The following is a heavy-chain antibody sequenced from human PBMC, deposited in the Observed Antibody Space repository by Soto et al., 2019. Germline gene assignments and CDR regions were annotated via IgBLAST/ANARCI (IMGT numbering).Heavy chain of an antibody. Sequence: QVQLQQWGAGLLKPSETLSLTCAVYGGSFSGYYWNWIRQPPGKGLEWIGEINHSGGTNYNPSLKSRLTISIDTSKHQFTLKLNSVTAADTAVYYCVRGGEDTAMVTGYFDYWGQGTLVTVSS. D-gene: IGHD5-18*01. CDR3: VRGGEDTAMVTGYFDY. CDR2: INHSGGT. J-gene: IGHJ4*02. V-gene: IGHV4-34*01. CDR1: GGSFSGYY.